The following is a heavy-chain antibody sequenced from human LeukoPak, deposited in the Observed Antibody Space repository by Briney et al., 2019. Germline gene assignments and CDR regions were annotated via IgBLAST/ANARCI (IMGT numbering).Heavy chain of an antibody. CDR2: TYSGGST. CDR1: GFTFSSYG. V-gene: IGHV3-53*01. CDR3: ARYHTALNY. J-gene: IGHJ4*02. Sequence: PGRSLGLSCAASGFTFSSYGMHWVRQAPGKGLEWVSVTYSGGSTYYADSVKGRFTISRDNSKNTLYLQMNNVRVEDTAVYFCARYHTALNYWGQGTLVTASS. D-gene: IGHD5-18*01.